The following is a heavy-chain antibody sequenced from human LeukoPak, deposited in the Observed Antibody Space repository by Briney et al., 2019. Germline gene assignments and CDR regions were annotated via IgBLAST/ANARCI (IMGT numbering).Heavy chain of an antibody. D-gene: IGHD1-26*01. CDR1: GGSNSSSSCY. J-gene: IGHJ4*02. Sequence: SETLSLTCTVSGGSNSSSSCYWGWIRQPPGKGLEWIGSIYYSGSTYYNPSLKSRVTISVDTSKNQFSLKLSSVTAADTAVYYCARLWGSGSYYTAEREYYFDYWGQGTLVTVSS. CDR2: IYYSGST. CDR3: ARLWGSGSYYTAEREYYFDY. V-gene: IGHV4-39*01.